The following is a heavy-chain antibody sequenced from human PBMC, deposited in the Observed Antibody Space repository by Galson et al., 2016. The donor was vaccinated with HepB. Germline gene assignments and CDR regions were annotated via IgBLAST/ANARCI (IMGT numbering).Heavy chain of an antibody. CDR3: ARASVIPGARMIFDP. J-gene: IGHJ5*02. D-gene: IGHD2-2*01. CDR2: IYHTGTS. CDR1: GASINDSNW. Sequence: SETLSLTCTVSGASINDSNWWTWVRQVPEKGLEWLGEIYHTGTSNNNPFLSSRFTLSVDKSRNQFSLNVTSVTAADTAVYYCARASVIPGARMIFDPWGQGTLVTVSS. V-gene: IGHV4-4*02.